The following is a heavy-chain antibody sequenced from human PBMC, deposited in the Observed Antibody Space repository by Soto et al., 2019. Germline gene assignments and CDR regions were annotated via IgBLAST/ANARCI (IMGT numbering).Heavy chain of an antibody. D-gene: IGHD6-19*01. CDR1: GFTLSSNG. J-gene: IGHJ4*02. CDR2: IWYDGSDK. V-gene: IGHV3-33*01. CDR3: ARGAPPAG. Sequence: GGSLRLSCAASGFTLSSNGMHWVRQAPGKGLEWVAFIWYDGSDKYYADSVKGRFTISRDNAKTSLYLQMNSLRAEDTAVYYCARGAPPAGWGQGTLVTVSS.